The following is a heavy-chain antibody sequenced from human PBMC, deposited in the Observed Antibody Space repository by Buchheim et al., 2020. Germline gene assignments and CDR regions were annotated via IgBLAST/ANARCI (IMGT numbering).Heavy chain of an antibody. D-gene: IGHD3-22*01. V-gene: IGHV4-34*01. CDR2: INHSGST. Sequence: QVQLQQWGAGLLKPSETLSLTCAVYGGSFSGYYWSWIRQPPGKGLEWIGEINHSGSTNYNPSLKSRVTISVEKSKNKFSLKLSFVTAADTAVYYCARGRRTRYYDSSGYYAHFDYWGQGTL. CDR3: ARGRRTRYYDSSGYYAHFDY. CDR1: GGSFSGYY. J-gene: IGHJ4*02.